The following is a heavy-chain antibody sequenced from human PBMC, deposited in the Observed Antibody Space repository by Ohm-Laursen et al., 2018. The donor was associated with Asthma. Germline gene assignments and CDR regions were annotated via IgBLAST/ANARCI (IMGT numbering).Heavy chain of an antibody. CDR3: AREGYSNYEDRYYYYYGMDV. CDR2: IIPIFGTA. Sequence: AAPVKVSCKASGGTFSSYAISWVRQAPGQGLEWMGGIIPIFGTANYAQKFQGRVTITADESTSTAYMELSSLRSEDTAVYYCAREGYSNYEDRYYYYYGMDVWGQGTTVTVSS. V-gene: IGHV1-69*13. D-gene: IGHD4-11*01. J-gene: IGHJ6*02. CDR1: GGTFSSYA.